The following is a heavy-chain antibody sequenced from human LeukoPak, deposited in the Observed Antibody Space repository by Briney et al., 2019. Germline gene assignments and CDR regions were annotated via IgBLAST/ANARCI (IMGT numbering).Heavy chain of an antibody. J-gene: IGHJ4*02. CDR2: IYTSGST. D-gene: IGHD2-15*01. Sequence: SQTLSLTCTVSGGSISSGSYYWSWIRQPAGKGLEWIGRIYTSGSTNYNPSLQSRVTMSVDTSKNQFSLKLSSVTAADTAVYFCARTRDSRSYYFDYWGQGTLVTVSS. CDR1: GGSISSGSYY. V-gene: IGHV4-61*02. CDR3: ARTRDSRSYYFDY.